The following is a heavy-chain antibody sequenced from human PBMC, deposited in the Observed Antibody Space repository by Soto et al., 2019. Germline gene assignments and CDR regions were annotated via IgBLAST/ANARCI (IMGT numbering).Heavy chain of an antibody. CDR2: ISAYNGNT. D-gene: IGHD1-26*01. CDR3: ARSLELKDAFDI. J-gene: IGHJ3*02. Sequence: ASVKVSCKASGYTFTSYPMHWGRQAPGQGLEWMGWISAYNGNTNYAQKLQGRVTMTTDTSTSTAYMELRSLRSDDTAVYYCARSLELKDAFDIWGQGTMVTVSS. CDR1: GYTFTSYP. V-gene: IGHV1-18*01.